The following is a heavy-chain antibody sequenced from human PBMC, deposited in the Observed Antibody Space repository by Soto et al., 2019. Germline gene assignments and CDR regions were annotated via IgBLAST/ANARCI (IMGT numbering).Heavy chain of an antibody. CDR3: ARTYYYDGSGKIYYYYGMDV. D-gene: IGHD3-22*01. Sequence: GASLKISCKGSAYSFASYWISWVRQMPGKGLEWMVRIDPSDSYTKYSLFFQGHVTISADKSIITAYLQWRSLKPSHTAMYYCARTYYYDGSGKIYYYYGMDVWEQGTTLTVTS. J-gene: IGHJ6*01. CDR2: IDPSDSYT. V-gene: IGHV5-10-1*01. CDR1: AYSFASYW.